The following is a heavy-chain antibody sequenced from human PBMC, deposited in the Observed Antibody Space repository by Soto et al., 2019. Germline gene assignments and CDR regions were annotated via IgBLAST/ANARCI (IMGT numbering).Heavy chain of an antibody. J-gene: IGHJ4*02. CDR3: APGWDMAPFWTD. D-gene: IGHD3-3*01. CDR2: ISGGDTT. CDR1: GFTFGSYA. V-gene: IGHV3-23*01. Sequence: EVQLLESGGGLVKPGGSLRLSCVASGFTFGSYAMSWVRQAPGQGLDWVSTISGGDTTQYAESVKGRFTISRDKAKNTLYLQMNTLRVEDTAVYYCAPGWDMAPFWTDWGQGTLVTVSS.